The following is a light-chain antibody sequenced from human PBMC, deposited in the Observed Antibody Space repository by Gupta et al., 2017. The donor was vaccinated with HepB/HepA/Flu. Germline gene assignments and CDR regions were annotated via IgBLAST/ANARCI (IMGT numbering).Light chain of an antibody. Sequence: DIQMTQSPSSLSASVGDRVTITCRASQSISSYLNWYQQKPGKAPELLIYAASTLQTGVPSRFSGSGSGTDFTLTVSSLQPEDFATYYCQETYDTPRTFGGGTXVEIK. V-gene: IGKV1-39*01. CDR1: QSISSY. CDR3: QETYDTPRT. J-gene: IGKJ4*01. CDR2: AAS.